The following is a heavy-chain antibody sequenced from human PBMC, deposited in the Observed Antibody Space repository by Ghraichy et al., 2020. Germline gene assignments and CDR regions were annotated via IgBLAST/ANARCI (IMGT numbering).Heavy chain of an antibody. V-gene: IGHV4-39*01. CDR2: VFYSGST. CDR3: ARHEGISKDCGGGSCYYAFDI. J-gene: IGHJ3*02. D-gene: IGHD2-15*01. CDR1: GGSISRSNNY. Sequence: SETLSLTCTVSGGSISRSNNYWGWIRQPPGKGLEWIGSVFYSGSTYYRQSLKSRVTTSVDTSENHFSLRLSSVTAADTAVYYCARHEGISKDCGGGSCYYAFDIWGQGTMVTVSS.